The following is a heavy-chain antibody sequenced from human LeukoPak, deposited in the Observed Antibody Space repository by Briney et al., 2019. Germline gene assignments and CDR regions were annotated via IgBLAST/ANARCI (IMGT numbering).Heavy chain of an antibody. CDR1: GNSISNYY. CDR3: AREWGSYYYDSSGYGYDAFDI. CDR2: IYDSGKT. V-gene: IGHV4-59*01. D-gene: IGHD3-22*01. Sequence: SETLSLTCTVSGNSISNYYWSWIRQPPGKGLEWIGYIYDSGKTNYSPSLKSRITISQDTSKNQFSLKLISVTAADTAVYYCAREWGSYYYDSSGYGYDAFDIWGQGTMVTVSS. J-gene: IGHJ3*02.